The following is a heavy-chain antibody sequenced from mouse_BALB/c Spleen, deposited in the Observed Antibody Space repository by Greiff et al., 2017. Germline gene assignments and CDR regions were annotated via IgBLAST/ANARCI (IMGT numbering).Heavy chain of an antibody. CDR3: ARRSGSSYWYFDV. D-gene: IGHD1-1*01. Sequence: VQLQQSGAELMKPGASVKISCKATGYTFSSYWIEWVKQRPGHGLEWIGEILPGSGSTNYNEKFKGKATFTADTSSNTAYMQLSSLTSEDSAVYYCARRSGSSYWYFDVWGAGTTVTVSS. CDR2: ILPGSGST. J-gene: IGHJ1*01. V-gene: IGHV1-9*01. CDR1: GYTFSSYW.